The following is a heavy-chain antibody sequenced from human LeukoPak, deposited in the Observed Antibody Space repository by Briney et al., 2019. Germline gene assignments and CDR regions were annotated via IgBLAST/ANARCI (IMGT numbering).Heavy chain of an antibody. CDR3: ARDSGWYGA. D-gene: IGHD6-19*01. J-gene: IGHJ5*02. Sequence: SETLSLTCTVSGGSVSSGSYYWSWIRQPPGKGLEWIGYIYYSGSTNYNPSLKSRVIISVDTSKNQSSLKLSSVTAADTAVYYCARDSGWYGAWGQGTLVTVSS. CDR1: GGSVSSGSYY. V-gene: IGHV4-61*01. CDR2: IYYSGST.